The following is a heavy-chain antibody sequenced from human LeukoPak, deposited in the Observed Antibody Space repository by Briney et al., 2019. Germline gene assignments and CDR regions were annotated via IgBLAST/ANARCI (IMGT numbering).Heavy chain of an antibody. Sequence: PGRSLRLSCAASGFTFSNYWMNWVRQAPGKGLEWVANIKQDGSERYYVDSVKGRFTISRDNAKNSLYLQMNSLRVEDTAVYYCASAVRQQQPWGQGTLVTVSS. J-gene: IGHJ5*02. CDR1: GFTFSNYW. D-gene: IGHD6-13*01. CDR3: ASAVRQQQP. V-gene: IGHV3-7*01. CDR2: IKQDGSER.